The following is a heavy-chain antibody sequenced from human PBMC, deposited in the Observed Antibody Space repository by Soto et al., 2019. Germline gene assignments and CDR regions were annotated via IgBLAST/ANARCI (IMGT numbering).Heavy chain of an antibody. D-gene: IGHD5-12*01. CDR3: ARLVATIRGHNWFDP. J-gene: IGHJ5*02. CDR2: IYYSGST. CDR1: GGSISSSSYY. V-gene: IGHV4-39*01. Sequence: SETLSLTCTVSGGSISSSSYYWGWIRQPPGKGLEWIGSIYYSGSTYYNPSHKSRVTISVDTSKNQFSLKLSSVTAADTAVYYCARLVATIRGHNWFDPWGQGTLVTVSS.